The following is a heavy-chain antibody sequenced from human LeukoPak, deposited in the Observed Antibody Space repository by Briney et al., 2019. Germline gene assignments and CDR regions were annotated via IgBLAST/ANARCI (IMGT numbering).Heavy chain of an antibody. CDR2: IRYDGTNK. V-gene: IGHV3-30*02. CDR3: AKDTSIGITGNGFDH. J-gene: IGHJ4*02. CDR1: GFTFSSYW. D-gene: IGHD1-14*01. Sequence: GGSLRLSCAASGFTFSSYWMSWVRQAPGKGLEWVAFIRYDGTNKYYADSVKGRFAISRDNSKNTLYLQMNSLRAEDTALYYCAKDTSIGITGNGFDHWGQGTLVIVSS.